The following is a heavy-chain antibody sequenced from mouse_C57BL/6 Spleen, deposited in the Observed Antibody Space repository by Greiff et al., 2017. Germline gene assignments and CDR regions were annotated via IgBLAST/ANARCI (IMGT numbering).Heavy chain of an antibody. CDR1: GYSITSGYY. J-gene: IGHJ2*01. Sequence: EVKLQQSGPGLVKPSQSLSLTFSVTGYSITSGYYWNWIRQFPGNKLEWMGYISYDGSNNYNPSLKNRISITRDTSKNQFFLKLNSVTTEDTATYYCARNYYGSSYILDYWGQGTTLTVSS. CDR3: ARNYYGSSYILDY. D-gene: IGHD1-1*01. CDR2: ISYDGSN. V-gene: IGHV3-6*01.